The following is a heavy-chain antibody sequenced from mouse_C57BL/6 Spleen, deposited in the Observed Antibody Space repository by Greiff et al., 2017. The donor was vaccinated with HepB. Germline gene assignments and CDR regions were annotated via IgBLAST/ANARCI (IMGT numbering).Heavy chain of an antibody. Sequence: EVQLQQSGPELVKPGASVKMSCKASGYTFTDYNMHWVKQSHGKSLEWIGYINPNNGGTSYNQQFKGKATLTVNKSSSTAYMELRSLTSEDSEVDYYARKAYYSNYWFAYWGQGTLVTVSA. V-gene: IGHV1-22*01. CDR1: GYTFTDYN. D-gene: IGHD2-5*01. CDR3: ARKAYYSNYWFAY. CDR2: INPNNGGT. J-gene: IGHJ3*01.